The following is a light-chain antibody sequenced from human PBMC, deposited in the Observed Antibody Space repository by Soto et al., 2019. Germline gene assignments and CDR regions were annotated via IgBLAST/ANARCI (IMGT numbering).Light chain of an antibody. Sequence: EIVLTQSPATLSVSPGESATLSCRASQSVSRHLAWYQPKPGQAPRVLIYNASTRATGIPATFSGSGSGTEFTLTFGSLQSYDFAVYYCLQYSDWPPRYTFGQGTKLEI. V-gene: IGKV3-15*01. CDR3: LQYSDWPPRYT. CDR2: NAS. CDR1: QSVSRH. J-gene: IGKJ2*01.